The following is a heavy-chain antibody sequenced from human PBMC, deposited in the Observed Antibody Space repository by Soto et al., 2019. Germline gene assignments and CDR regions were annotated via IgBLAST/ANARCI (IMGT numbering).Heavy chain of an antibody. Sequence: SETLSLTCTVSGGSISSGGYYWSWIRQHPGKGLEWIGYIYYSGSTYHNPSLKSRVTISVDTSKNQFSLKLSSVTAADTAVYYCERDMGQQRVSGLDPWGQGTRGTVS. V-gene: IGHV4-31*03. D-gene: IGHD6-13*01. CDR3: ERDMGQQRVSGLDP. CDR2: IYYSGST. J-gene: IGHJ5*02. CDR1: GGSISSGGYY.